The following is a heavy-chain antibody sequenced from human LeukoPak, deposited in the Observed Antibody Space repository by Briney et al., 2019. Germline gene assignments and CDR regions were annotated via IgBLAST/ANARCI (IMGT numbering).Heavy chain of an antibody. Sequence: GGSLRLSCAASGFTFSSYSMNWVRQAPGKGPAWVSHISSSSSNIYYADSVKGRFTISRDNAKNSLYLQMNSLRAEDTAVYYCARDRGEGVGGVYWGQGTLVTVSS. CDR3: ARDRGEGVGGVY. CDR1: GFTFSSYS. D-gene: IGHD1-26*01. V-gene: IGHV3-48*04. CDR2: ISSSSSNI. J-gene: IGHJ4*02.